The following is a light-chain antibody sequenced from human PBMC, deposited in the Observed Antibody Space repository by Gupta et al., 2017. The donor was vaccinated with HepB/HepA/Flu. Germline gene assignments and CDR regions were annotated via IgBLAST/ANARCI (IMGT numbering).Light chain of an antibody. J-gene: IGKJ4*01. V-gene: IGKV3-15*01. CDR2: GAS. Sequence: EIVMTQSPSTLSVSPGERATLSCRASQSVSSNLAWYQQQPGQAPRLPIYGASATATGLPARFSGCGSGTSLTLTIISPQCQDLAVYSCQYDSIWPITFGGGTKVEIK. CDR1: QSVSSN. CDR3: QYDSIWPIT.